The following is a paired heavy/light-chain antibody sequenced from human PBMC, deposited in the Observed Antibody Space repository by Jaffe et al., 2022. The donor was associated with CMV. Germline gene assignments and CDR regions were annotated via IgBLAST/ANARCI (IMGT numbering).Light chain of an antibody. CDR2: EVS. V-gene: IGKV2D-29*01. J-gene: IGKJ3*01. Sequence: DIVMTQTPLSLSVTPGQPASISCKSSQSLLHRDGKTYLYWYLQKPGQPPQLLIYEVSNRFSGVPDRFSGSGSGTDFTLKISRVEAEDVGVYYCMQSVQLPRVFGPGTKVDLK. CDR3: MQSVQLPRV. CDR1: QSLLHRDGKTY.
Heavy chain of an antibody. CDR3: ARDVK. CDR2: IIPILNRT. CDR1: GGTFGNFA. Sequence: QVHLVQSGAEVRKPGSSVKVSCKASGGTFGNFAISWVRQAPGQGLEWMGGIIPILNRTDYARKFQDRVTITADHSTRTTYMEVTSLRSEDTAIYYCARDVKWGQGTLVTVSS. V-gene: IGHV1-69*01. J-gene: IGHJ4*02.